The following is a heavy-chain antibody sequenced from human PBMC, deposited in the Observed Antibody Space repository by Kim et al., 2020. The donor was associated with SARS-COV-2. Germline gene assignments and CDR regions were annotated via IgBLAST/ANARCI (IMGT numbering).Heavy chain of an antibody. V-gene: IGHV3-23*01. CDR3: AKYVGYGSGSPLDY. CDR1: GFTFSSYA. D-gene: IGHD3-10*01. J-gene: IGHJ4*02. Sequence: GGSLRLSCAASGFTFSSYAMSWVRQAPGKGLEWVSAISGSGGSTYYADSVKGRFTISRDNSKNTLYLQMNSLRAEDTAVYYCAKYVGYGSGSPLDYWGQGTLVTVSS. CDR2: ISGSGGST.